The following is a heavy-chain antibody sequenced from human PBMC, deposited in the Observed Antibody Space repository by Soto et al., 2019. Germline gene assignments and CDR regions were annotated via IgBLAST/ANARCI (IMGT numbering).Heavy chain of an antibody. Sequence: PGGSLRLSCAASGFTFSSYWMSWVRQAPGKGLEWVANIKQDGSEKYYVDSVKGRFTISRDNAKNSLYLQMNSLRAKDTAVYYCARELRFLVCLLFESLNYAFDIWAKGTMVTVS. CDR2: IKQDGSEK. J-gene: IGHJ3*02. CDR1: GFTFSSYW. CDR3: ARELRFLVCLLFESLNYAFDI. D-gene: IGHD3-3*01. V-gene: IGHV3-7*01.